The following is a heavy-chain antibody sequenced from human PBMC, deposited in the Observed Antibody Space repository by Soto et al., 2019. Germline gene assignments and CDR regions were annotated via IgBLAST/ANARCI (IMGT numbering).Heavy chain of an antibody. CDR2: ISSYGSDT. V-gene: IGHV3-74*01. J-gene: IGHJ6*02. CDR3: ASNYAYAEGYYWYGIDV. CDR1: GFTFSRHW. D-gene: IGHD3-16*01. Sequence: EVQLVESGGGLVLPGGSLRLSCAASGFTFSRHWMHWVRQAPGKGLVWVSRISSYGSDTHYADSVKGRFTISRDNAKNTLYLQMNSLSADDTAVYYCASNYAYAEGYYWYGIDVWGQGTTVTVSS.